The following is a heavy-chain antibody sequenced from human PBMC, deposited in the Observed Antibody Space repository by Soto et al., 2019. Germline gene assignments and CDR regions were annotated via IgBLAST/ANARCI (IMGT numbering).Heavy chain of an antibody. CDR1: AGTFSSYA. Sequence: SVKVSCKAPAGTFSSYAISWVRQAPGQRLEWMGGIIPIFGTANYAQKFQGRVTITADESTSTAYMELSSLRSEDTAVYYCARESRYCSGGSCYFLPGIDYWGQGTLVTVSS. CDR3: ARESRYCSGGSCYFLPGIDY. CDR2: IIPIFGTA. V-gene: IGHV1-69*13. D-gene: IGHD2-15*01. J-gene: IGHJ4*02.